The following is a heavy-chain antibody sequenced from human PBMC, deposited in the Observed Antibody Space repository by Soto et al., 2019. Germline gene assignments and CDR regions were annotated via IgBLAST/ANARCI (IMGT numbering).Heavy chain of an antibody. CDR2: ISSSSSYT. V-gene: IGHV3-11*06. Sequence: GGSLRLSCAASGFTFSDYYMSWIRQAPGKGLEWVSYISSSSSYTNYTDSVKGRFTISRDNAKNSLYLQMNSLRAEDTAVYYCVRSYYYDRSEFDFWGKGTLVTVSS. D-gene: IGHD3-22*01. CDR1: GFTFSDYY. CDR3: VRSYYYDRSEFDF. J-gene: IGHJ4*02.